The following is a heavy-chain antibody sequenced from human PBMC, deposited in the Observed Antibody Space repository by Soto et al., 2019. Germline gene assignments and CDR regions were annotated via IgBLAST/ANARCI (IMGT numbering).Heavy chain of an antibody. V-gene: IGHV4-59*04. Sequence: PSAPTFLPCTVSVGSIISVYCRCILESPSEGLEWIGYVFYSGSTYKHPSLRSRVSMSIDTSKDQFSLKLQSVLAADTALYFCARQRSSVVCKADFDVWGTGSLVTASS. CDR2: VFYSGST. CDR1: VGSIISVY. J-gene: IGHJ4*02. D-gene: IGHD3-10*01. CDR3: ARQRSSVVCKADFDV.